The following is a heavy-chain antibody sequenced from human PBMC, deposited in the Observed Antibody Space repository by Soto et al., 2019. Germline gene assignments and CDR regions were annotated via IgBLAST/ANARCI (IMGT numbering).Heavy chain of an antibody. CDR1: GGSISSSSYY. CDR2: IYYGGST. V-gene: IGHV4-39*01. D-gene: IGHD3-3*01. CDR3: ARHRSDYDFWSGYSFDY. J-gene: IGHJ4*02. Sequence: QLQLQESGPGLVKPSETLSLTCTVSGGSISSSSYYWGWIRQPPGKGLEWIGSIYYGGSTYYNPSLKSRVTISVDTSKNQFSLKLSSVTAADTAVYYCARHRSDYDFWSGYSFDYWGQGTLVTVSS.